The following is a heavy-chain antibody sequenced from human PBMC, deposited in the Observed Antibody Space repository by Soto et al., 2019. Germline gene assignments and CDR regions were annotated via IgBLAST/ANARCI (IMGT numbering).Heavy chain of an antibody. V-gene: IGHV3-23*01. CDR3: AKDQWPDYYGSGSPSDY. J-gene: IGHJ4*02. D-gene: IGHD3-10*01. CDR1: GFTFSSYA. Sequence: GGPLRLSCAASGFTFSSYAMSWVRQAPGKGLEWVSAISGSGGSTYYADSVKGRFTISRDNSKNTLYLQMNSLRAEDTAVYYCAKDQWPDYYGSGSPSDYWGQGTLVTVSS. CDR2: ISGSGGST.